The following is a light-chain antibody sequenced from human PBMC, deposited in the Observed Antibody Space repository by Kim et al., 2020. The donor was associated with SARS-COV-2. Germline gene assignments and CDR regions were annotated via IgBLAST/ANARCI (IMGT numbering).Light chain of an antibody. J-gene: IGKJ1*01. V-gene: IGKV3-20*01. CDR2: GAS. Sequence: SPGEKAALPCRASQGVSSTYLAWYQRKPGQAPRLLIYGASSRATGIPDRFSGSGSGTDFTLTITRLEPEDFAVYYCQQYSSSPATFGQGTKVDIK. CDR3: QQYSSSPAT. CDR1: QGVSSTY.